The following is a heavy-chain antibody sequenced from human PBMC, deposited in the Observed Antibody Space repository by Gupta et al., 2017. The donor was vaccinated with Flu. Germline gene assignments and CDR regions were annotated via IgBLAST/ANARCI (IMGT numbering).Heavy chain of an antibody. CDR1: GHTFTAYW. CDR2: INPNSGGT. J-gene: IGHJ3*02. CDR3: AGIAVTGTAGSFDI. V-gene: IGHV1-2*06. D-gene: IGHD6-19*01. Sequence: QVQLVQSGAEVQKPGASVKVSCKPSGHTFTAYWIHWVRQAPGQGLEWMGRINPNSGGTTYAQKFQGRVTMTRDTSISTAYMELTRVTSDDTAVYYCAGIAVTGTAGSFDIWGRGTMVTVS.